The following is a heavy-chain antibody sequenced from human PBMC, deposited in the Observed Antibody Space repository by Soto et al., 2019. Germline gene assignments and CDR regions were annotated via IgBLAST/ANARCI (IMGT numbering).Heavy chain of an antibody. CDR1: GFTFSYYS. D-gene: IGHD4-4*01. Sequence: GGPLRLSCKASGFTFSYYSLNWVRQAPGKGLEWVSHINSSSSTIYYADSVKRRFTISRDNAKNTLYLQMNSLRAEDTAVYYCARGSNHFGPWGPGTLVTVSS. CDR2: INSSSSTI. V-gene: IGHV3-48*04. CDR3: ARGSNHFGP. J-gene: IGHJ5*02.